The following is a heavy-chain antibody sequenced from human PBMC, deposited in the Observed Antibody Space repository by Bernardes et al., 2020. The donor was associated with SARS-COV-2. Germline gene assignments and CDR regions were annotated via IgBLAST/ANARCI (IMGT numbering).Heavy chain of an antibody. Sequence: SETLSLTCTVSGGSISSSSYYWGWIRQPPGKGLEWIGSIYYSGSTYYNPSLKSRVTISVDTSKNQFSLKLSSVTAADTAVYYCARHLGDWNPDRTGDWFDPWGQGTLVTVSS. CDR3: ARHLGDWNPDRTGDWFDP. CDR2: IYYSGST. V-gene: IGHV4-39*01. CDR1: GGSISSSSYY. D-gene: IGHD1-1*01. J-gene: IGHJ5*02.